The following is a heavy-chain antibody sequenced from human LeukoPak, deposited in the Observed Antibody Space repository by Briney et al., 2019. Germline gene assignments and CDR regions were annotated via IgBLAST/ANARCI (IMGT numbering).Heavy chain of an antibody. CDR2: INHSGST. CDR1: GGSFSGYY. V-gene: IGHV4-34*01. J-gene: IGHJ6*03. CDR3: ARLRSMGYGSGRRSYYYMDV. D-gene: IGHD3-10*01. Sequence: SETLSLTCAVYGGSFSGYYWSWIRQPPGKGLEWIGEINHSGSTNYNPSLKSRVTISVDTSKNQFSLKLSSVTAADTAVYYCARLRSMGYGSGRRSYYYMDVWGKGTTVTVSS.